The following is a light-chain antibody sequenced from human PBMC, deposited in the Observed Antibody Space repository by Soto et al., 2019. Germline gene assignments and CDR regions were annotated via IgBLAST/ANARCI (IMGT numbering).Light chain of an antibody. CDR2: DAS. Sequence: EIALTQSPGTLSLSPGERATLSCRASQSVSSSYLAWYQQKPGQAPRLLIYDASSRATGIPDWFSGSGSAADFTITISRLEPDDFAVYYCQQYCRSPLFTFGPGTKVDIK. V-gene: IGKV3-20*01. CDR3: QQYCRSPLFT. J-gene: IGKJ3*01. CDR1: QSVSSSY.